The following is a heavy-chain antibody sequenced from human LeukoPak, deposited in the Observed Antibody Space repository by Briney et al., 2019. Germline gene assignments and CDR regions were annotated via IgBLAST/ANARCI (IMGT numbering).Heavy chain of an antibody. CDR1: GFTFSGYA. V-gene: IGHV3-73*01. Sequence: GGSLRLSCAASGFTFSGYAMHWVRQASGKGLEWVGRIRSKANSYSTAYAASVKGRFTIARDYSKNTAYLQMNSLKTEDTAVYYCTSGAQGIAAAGAVDYWGQGTLVTVSS. CDR3: TSGAQGIAAAGAVDY. J-gene: IGHJ4*02. CDR2: IRSKANSYST. D-gene: IGHD6-13*01.